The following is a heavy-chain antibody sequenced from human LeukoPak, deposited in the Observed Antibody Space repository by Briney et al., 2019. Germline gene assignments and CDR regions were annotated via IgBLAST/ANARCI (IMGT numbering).Heavy chain of an antibody. V-gene: IGHV1-18*01. CDR1: ASTFTIYG. J-gene: IGHJ4*02. D-gene: IGHD3-16*01. Sequence: ASVKLCCNASASTFTIYGISWVRQAAGQGLEWMGWISGYNGNTNYAQKLQGRAPMTTDTSTSTASMEVRSLRSDDTAVYYCARNGPYTSGGSYYFDYWGQGTLVTVSS. CDR2: ISGYNGNT. CDR3: ARNGPYTSGGSYYFDY.